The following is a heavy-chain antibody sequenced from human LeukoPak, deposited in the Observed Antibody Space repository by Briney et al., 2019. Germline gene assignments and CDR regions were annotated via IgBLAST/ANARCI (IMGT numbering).Heavy chain of an antibody. Sequence: SVKVSCKASGYTFTSYGISWVRQAPGQGLEWMGGIIPIFGTANYAQKFQGRVTITADESTSTAYMELSSLRSEDTAVYYCASLNYDILTGYLYYFDYWGQGTLVTVSS. CDR3: ASLNYDILTGYLYYFDY. D-gene: IGHD3-9*01. V-gene: IGHV1-69*13. J-gene: IGHJ4*02. CDR2: IIPIFGTA. CDR1: GYTFTSYG.